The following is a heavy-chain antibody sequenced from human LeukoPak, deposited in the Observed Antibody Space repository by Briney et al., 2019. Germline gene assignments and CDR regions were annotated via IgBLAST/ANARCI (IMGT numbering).Heavy chain of an antibody. CDR1: IGFNNCYY. CDR2: IYTTGTT. CDR3: GRQGYSGAHYFLDF. Sequence: PSETQSLTCSVCIGFNNCYYWVGVRQPPGKGLEWIGRIYTTGTTQYNPSLKSRVTMSIDTSTNQFSLNLKSMTAADTAVYYCGRQGYSGAHYFLDFWRQGTLVAVS. V-gene: IGHV4-4*07. D-gene: IGHD1-26*01. J-gene: IGHJ4*02.